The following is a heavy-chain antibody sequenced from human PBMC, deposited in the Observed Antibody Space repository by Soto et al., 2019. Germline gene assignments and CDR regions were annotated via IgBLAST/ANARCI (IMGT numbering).Heavy chain of an antibody. Sequence: GGSLRLSCAASGFTFSSYAMHWVRQAPGKGLEWVAVISYDGSNKYYADSVKGRFTISRDNSKNTLYLQMNSLRAEDTAVYYCARDVGWELQGGWFDPWGQGTLVTVSS. V-gene: IGHV3-30-3*01. D-gene: IGHD1-26*01. J-gene: IGHJ5*02. CDR2: ISYDGSNK. CDR3: ARDVGWELQGGWFDP. CDR1: GFTFSSYA.